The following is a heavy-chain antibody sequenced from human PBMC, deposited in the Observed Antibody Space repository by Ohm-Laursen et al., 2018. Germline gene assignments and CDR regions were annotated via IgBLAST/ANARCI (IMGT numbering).Heavy chain of an antibody. D-gene: IGHD5-24*01. V-gene: IGHV4-59*11. CDR2: ISYSGTS. Sequence: TLSLTWTVSGGSISPHYWSWIRQSPEKGLEWIGYISYSGTSEHNPSLKGRVTMSVDTSKNQFSLSLNSVTAADTAIYYCVRDRRDGFNYVEYWGQGTLVTVSS. J-gene: IGHJ4*02. CDR1: GGSISPHY. CDR3: VRDRRDGFNYVEY.